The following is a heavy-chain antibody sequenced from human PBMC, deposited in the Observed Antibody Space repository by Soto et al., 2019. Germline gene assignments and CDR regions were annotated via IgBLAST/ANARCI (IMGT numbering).Heavy chain of an antibody. CDR3: TRSASSVTPFYFEL. Sequence: QVQVVQSGAEVKKPGASVKVCCKASGYTFTNYAMHWVRQAPGQRLEWMGWINPGNGNTKKSQKFQGRVTITRDTFASTASMELSSLKSEETAVYYCTRSASSVTPFYFELWGRGTLVTVSS. J-gene: IGHJ2*01. CDR2: INPGNGNT. CDR1: GYTFTNYA. V-gene: IGHV1-3*01. D-gene: IGHD4-17*01.